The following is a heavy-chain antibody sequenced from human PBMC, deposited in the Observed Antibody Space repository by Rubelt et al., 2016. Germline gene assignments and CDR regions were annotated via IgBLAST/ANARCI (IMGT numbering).Heavy chain of an antibody. CDR3: TRGFGDMGVSDQMAFDY. J-gene: IGHJ4*02. CDR1: GFTLSSYW. D-gene: IGHD3-10*01. V-gene: IGHV3-74*02. Sequence: EVQLAESGGGLVQPGGSLRLSCAASGFTLSSYWMHWVRQAPGKGLVWVSRINSDGSNTGHADSVKGRFTISRDNAKNTGELQMNSLRAEDTAVYYCTRGFGDMGVSDQMAFDYWGQGTLVTVSS. CDR2: INSDGSNT.